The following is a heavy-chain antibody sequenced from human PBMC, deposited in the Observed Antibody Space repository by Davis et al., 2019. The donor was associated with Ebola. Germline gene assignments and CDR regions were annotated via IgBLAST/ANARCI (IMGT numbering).Heavy chain of an antibody. D-gene: IGHD4-17*01. V-gene: IGHV2-70*12. J-gene: IGHJ4*02. CDR2: IDSDDDK. Sequence: SGPTLVKPTQTLTLTCTFSGFSLSRSTMRVSWIRQPPGKALEWLARIDSDDDKFYNTSLKTRLSISRDTSKNQVVLTMTNVDPVDTATYYCVHRPDYGDYFDYWGQGALVTVSS. CDR1: GFSLSRSTMR. CDR3: VHRPDYGDYFDY.